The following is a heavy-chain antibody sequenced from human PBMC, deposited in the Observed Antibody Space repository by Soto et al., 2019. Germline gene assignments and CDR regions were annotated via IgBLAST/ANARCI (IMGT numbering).Heavy chain of an antibody. J-gene: IGHJ6*02. CDR1: GGSFSGYY. CDR2: INHSGST. D-gene: IGHD3-3*01. V-gene: IGHV4-34*01. Sequence: SETLSLTXAVYGGSFSGYYWSWIRQPPGKGLEWIGEINHSGSTNYNPPLKSRVTISVDTSKNQFSLKLSSVTAADTAVYYCARGYSKYYHFWSGYGPLHYYYGMDVWGQGTTVTVSS. CDR3: ARGYSKYYHFWSGYGPLHYYYGMDV.